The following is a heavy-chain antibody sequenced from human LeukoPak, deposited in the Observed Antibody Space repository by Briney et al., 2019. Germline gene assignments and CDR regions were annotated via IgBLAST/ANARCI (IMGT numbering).Heavy chain of an antibody. CDR2: LSGSGANT. CDR1: GFTFSDYY. CDR3: AKDGDSHSPPYYFDY. V-gene: IGHV3-23*01. D-gene: IGHD2-21*01. Sequence: GGSLRLSCAASGFTFSDYYMSWIRQAPGKGLEWVSALSGSGANTYYADSVKGRFTISRDNSKNTLYLQMNSLRAEDTAVYYCAKDGDSHSPPYYFDYWGQGTLVTVSS. J-gene: IGHJ4*02.